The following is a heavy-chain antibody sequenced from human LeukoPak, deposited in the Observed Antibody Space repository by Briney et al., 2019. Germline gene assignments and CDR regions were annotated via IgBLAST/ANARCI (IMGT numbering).Heavy chain of an antibody. D-gene: IGHD5-24*01. CDR2: VDPEDGER. V-gene: IGHV1-69-2*01. J-gene: IGHJ4*02. CDR3: ARELGDGYNPGAFDY. CDR1: GYTFSDYY. Sequence: GASVKVSCKASGYTFSDYYMHWVKQAPGKGLEWMGRVDPEDGERIYAEKFQGRGTITADTSIDTAYMELRSLRSEDTAVYYCARELGDGYNPGAFDYWGQGTLVTVSS.